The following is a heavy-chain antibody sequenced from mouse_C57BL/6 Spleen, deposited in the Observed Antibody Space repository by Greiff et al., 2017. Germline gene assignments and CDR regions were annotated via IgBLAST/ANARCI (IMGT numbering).Heavy chain of an antibody. J-gene: IGHJ2*01. D-gene: IGHD4-1*01. CDR3: TRSDFTGTAYDFDY. V-gene: IGHV1-15*01. CDR1: GYTFTDYE. CDR2: IDPATGGT. Sequence: QVHVKQPGAELVRPGASVTLSCKASGYTFTDYEMHWVKQTPVHGLEWIGAIDPATGGTAYNQKFKGKAILTADKSSSTAYMELRSLTSEDSAVYYCTRSDFTGTAYDFDYWGQGTTLTVSS.